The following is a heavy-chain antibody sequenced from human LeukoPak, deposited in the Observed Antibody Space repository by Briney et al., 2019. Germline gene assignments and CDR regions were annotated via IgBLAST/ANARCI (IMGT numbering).Heavy chain of an antibody. CDR3: ARSVLGYYYGSGRSVSFDY. CDR1: GGSISSSSYY. Sequence: SETLSLTCTVSGGSISSSSYYWGWIRQPPGKGLEWIGSIYYSGSTYYNPSLKSRVTISVDTSKNQFSLKLSSVTAADTAVYYCARSVLGYYYGSGRSVSFDYWGQGTLVTVSS. D-gene: IGHD3-10*01. CDR2: IYYSGST. V-gene: IGHV4-39*07. J-gene: IGHJ4*02.